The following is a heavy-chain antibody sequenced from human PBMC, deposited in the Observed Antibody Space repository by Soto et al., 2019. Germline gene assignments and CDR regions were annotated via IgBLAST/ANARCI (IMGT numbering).Heavy chain of an antibody. CDR2: IGTAGDT. CDR1: GFTFTTYD. CDR3: VTGDFDY. J-gene: IGHJ4*02. D-gene: IGHD7-27*01. Sequence: EVQLVESGGGLVQPGGSLRLSCAASGFTFTTYDMHWVRQVTGKGLEWVSAIGTAGDTYYQGSVKGRFTISRENAKNSLDLQMNSLRAGDTAVYYCVTGDFDYWGQGTLVTVSS. V-gene: IGHV3-13*04.